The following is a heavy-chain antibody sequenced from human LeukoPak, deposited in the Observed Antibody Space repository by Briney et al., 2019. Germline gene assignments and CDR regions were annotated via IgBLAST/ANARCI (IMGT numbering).Heavy chain of an antibody. CDR3: AINGGGDSGYGNFDY. D-gene: IGHD5-12*01. J-gene: IGHJ4*02. CDR1: GFTFDDYA. CDR2: INWNSDSI. Sequence: GRSLRLSCAVSGFTFDDYAMHRVRHVPGKGLEWVSGINWNSDSIGYADSVKGRFTTSRDNAKNSLYLQMNSLRAEDTAFYYCAINGGGDSGYGNFDYWGQGTLVTVSS. V-gene: IGHV3-9*01.